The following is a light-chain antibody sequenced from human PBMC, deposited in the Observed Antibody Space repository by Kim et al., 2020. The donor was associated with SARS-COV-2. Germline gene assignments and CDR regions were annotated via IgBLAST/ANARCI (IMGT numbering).Light chain of an antibody. CDR3: HQYNDWPPGDT. CDR2: DAS. J-gene: IGKJ2*01. V-gene: IGKV3-15*01. CDR1: QSVGNY. Sequence: EIALTQSPATLSVSPGESITLLCRGSQSVGNYVAWYQHKAGQAPRLLIYDASTRATGIPARFRGSGSVTEFTLSISSLQSEDYAVYFWHQYNDWPPGDTFGQETKLGI.